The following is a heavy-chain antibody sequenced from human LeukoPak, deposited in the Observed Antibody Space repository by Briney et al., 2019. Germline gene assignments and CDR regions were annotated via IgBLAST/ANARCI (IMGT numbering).Heavy chain of an antibody. Sequence: GGSLRLSCAASGFTFSSYGMHWVRQAPGKGLGWVAFIRYDGSNKYYADSVKGRFTISRDNSKNTLYLQMNSLRAEDTAVYYCAKDSWRYYYDSSGYSYFDYWGQGTLVTVSS. J-gene: IGHJ4*02. V-gene: IGHV3-30*02. CDR2: IRYDGSNK. D-gene: IGHD3-22*01. CDR3: AKDSWRYYYDSSGYSYFDY. CDR1: GFTFSSYG.